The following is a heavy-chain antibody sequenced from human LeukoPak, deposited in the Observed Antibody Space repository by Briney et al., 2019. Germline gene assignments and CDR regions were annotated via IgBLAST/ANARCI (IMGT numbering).Heavy chain of an antibody. Sequence: PGGSLRLSCAASGFTLSTYWMSWVRQAPGKGLEWVANINRDGSGKYYVDSVRGRFTISRDNAKNSLYLQMNSLRAEDTAVYYCARVQTGTMNWFDPSGQGTLVTVSS. D-gene: IGHD1-1*01. V-gene: IGHV3-7*04. J-gene: IGHJ5*02. CDR3: ARVQTGTMNWFDP. CDR1: GFTLSTYW. CDR2: INRDGSGK.